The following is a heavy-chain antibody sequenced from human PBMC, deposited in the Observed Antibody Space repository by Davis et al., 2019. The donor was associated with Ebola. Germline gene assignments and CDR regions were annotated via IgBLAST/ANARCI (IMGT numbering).Heavy chain of an antibody. CDR1: GFTFSTYT. CDR2: ISYDGIDK. J-gene: IGHJ6*02. Sequence: GESLKISCAASGFTFSTYTMHWVRQAPGKGLDWVSLISYDGIDKYYADSVKGRFTISRDNSKNTLYLQMNSLRSEDTAVYYCARLLWKSGTAMVRGVYYYGMDVWGQGTTVTVSS. V-gene: IGHV3-30-3*01. D-gene: IGHD3-10*01. CDR3: ARLLWKSGTAMVRGVYYYGMDV.